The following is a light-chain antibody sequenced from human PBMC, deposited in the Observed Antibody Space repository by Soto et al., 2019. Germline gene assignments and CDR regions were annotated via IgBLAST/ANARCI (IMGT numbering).Light chain of an antibody. Sequence: QPVLTQPPSASGTPGQRVTISCSGSSSNIGSNYVYWYQQLPGTAPKLLIYRNNPRPSGVPDRFSGSKSGTSASLAISGLRSEDEADYYCAAWDDSLSAHVFGTGTKLTVL. CDR3: AAWDDSLSAHV. V-gene: IGLV1-47*01. J-gene: IGLJ1*01. CDR1: SSNIGSNY. CDR2: RNN.